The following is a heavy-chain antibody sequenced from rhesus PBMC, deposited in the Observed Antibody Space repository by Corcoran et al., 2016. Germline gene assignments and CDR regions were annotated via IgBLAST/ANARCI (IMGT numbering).Heavy chain of an antibody. CDR2: IYGKMGNT. V-gene: IGHV4-76*01. Sequence: QVQLQESGPGLVKPSETLSLNCAVSGGSISGGYDWSWIRQPPGQGLGWFGYIYGKMGNTTSHPSLKTRVTISKDTSKNQFSLKLSSVTAADTAVYYCARRWTGVISYGLDSWGQGVVVTVSS. D-gene: IGHD3-34*01. J-gene: IGHJ6*01. CDR1: GGSISGGYD. CDR3: ARRWTGVISYGLDS.